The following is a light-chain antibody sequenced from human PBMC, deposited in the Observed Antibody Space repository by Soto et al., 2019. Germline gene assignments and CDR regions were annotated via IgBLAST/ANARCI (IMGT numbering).Light chain of an antibody. Sequence: EIVLTQSPGTLSLSPGERATLSCRASHTISSSYLAWYQQKPGQAPRLLMYGISRRATGIPDRFSGSGSGTDFTLTITRLEPEDFAVYYCQQRCDWPLTFGGGTKVEIK. CDR1: HTISSSY. V-gene: IGKV3D-20*02. CDR2: GIS. J-gene: IGKJ4*01. CDR3: QQRCDWPLT.